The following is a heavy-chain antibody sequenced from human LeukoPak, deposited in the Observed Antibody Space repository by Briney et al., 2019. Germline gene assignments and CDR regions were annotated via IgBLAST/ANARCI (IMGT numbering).Heavy chain of an antibody. CDR3: ARDRGWDYDILTGYYVSRPQDAFDI. D-gene: IGHD3-9*01. CDR1: GGTFSSYA. J-gene: IGHJ3*02. Sequence: GASVKVSRKASGGTFSSYAISWVRQAPGQGLEWVGGIIPIFGTANYAQKFQGRVTITTDESTSTAYMELSSPRSEDTAVYYCARDRGWDYDILTGYYVSRPQDAFDIWGQGTMVTVSS. V-gene: IGHV1-69*05. CDR2: IIPIFGTA.